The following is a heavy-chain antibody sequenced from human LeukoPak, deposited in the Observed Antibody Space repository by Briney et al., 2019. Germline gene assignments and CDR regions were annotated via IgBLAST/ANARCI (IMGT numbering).Heavy chain of an antibody. J-gene: IGHJ4*02. D-gene: IGHD3-16*01. Sequence: PSETLSLTCAVYGGSFSGYYWSWIRQPPGKGLEWIGEINPSGSTNYNPSLKSRVTISVDTSKNQFSLKLSSVTAADTAVYYCARVRVEAWFLFGRQAAPAYFDYWGQGTLVTVSS. V-gene: IGHV4-34*01. CDR2: INPSGST. CDR1: GGSFSGYY. CDR3: ARVRVEAWFLFGRQAAPAYFDY.